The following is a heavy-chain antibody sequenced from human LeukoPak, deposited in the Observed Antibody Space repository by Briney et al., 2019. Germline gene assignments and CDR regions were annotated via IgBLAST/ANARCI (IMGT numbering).Heavy chain of an antibody. CDR3: TRDLFNRYSSSWYWFDP. V-gene: IGHV3-49*03. J-gene: IGHJ5*02. D-gene: IGHD6-13*01. CDR1: GFTFGDYA. CDR2: IRSKAYGGTT. Sequence: PGRSLGLSCTASGFTFGDYAMSWFRQAPGKGLEWVGFIRSKAYGGTTEYAASVKGRFTISRDDSKSIAYRQMNSLKTEDTAVYYCTRDLFNRYSSSWYWFDPWGQGTLVTVSS.